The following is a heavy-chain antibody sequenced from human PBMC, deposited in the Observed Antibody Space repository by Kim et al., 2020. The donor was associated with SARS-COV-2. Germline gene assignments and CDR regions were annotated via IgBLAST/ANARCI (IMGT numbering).Heavy chain of an antibody. D-gene: IGHD5-18*01. Sequence: GGSLRLSCAASGFTFSSYAMSWVRQAPGKGLKWVSSISGSGGSTYYADSVKGRFTISRDNSKNTLYLQMNSLRAEDTAVYYCAKDRLGYSYAYEWFDPWGQGTLVTVSS. CDR2: ISGSGGST. V-gene: IGHV3-23*01. J-gene: IGHJ5*02. CDR3: AKDRLGYSYAYEWFDP. CDR1: GFTFSSYA.